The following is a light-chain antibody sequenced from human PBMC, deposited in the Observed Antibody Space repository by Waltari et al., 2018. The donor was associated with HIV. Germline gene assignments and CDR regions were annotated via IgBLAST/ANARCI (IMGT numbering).Light chain of an antibody. CDR3: QQYNDWPPLT. CDR1: QTVTSSH. Sequence: EIVLTQSPGTLSLSPGEGATLSCSASQTVTSSHLAWYQQRPGQAPRLLLYDATSRPTGTPDRFSGSGSGTTFTLTISSLEPEDFAVYYCQQYNDWPPLTFGGGTKVEIK. J-gene: IGKJ4*01. V-gene: IGKV3-20*01. CDR2: DAT.